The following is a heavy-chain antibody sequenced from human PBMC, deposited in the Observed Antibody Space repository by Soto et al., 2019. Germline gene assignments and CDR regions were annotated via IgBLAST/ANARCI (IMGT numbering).Heavy chain of an antibody. J-gene: IGHJ6*02. Sequence: GESLKISCKGSGYSFTSYWISWVRQMPGKGLEWMGRIDPSDSYTNYSPSFQGHVTISADKSISTAYLQWSSLKASDTAMYCCARPSIAAAGDYYYYYYGMDVWGQGTTVTVSS. CDR3: ARPSIAAAGDYYYYYYGMDV. D-gene: IGHD6-13*01. CDR2: IDPSDSYT. V-gene: IGHV5-10-1*01. CDR1: GYSFTSYW.